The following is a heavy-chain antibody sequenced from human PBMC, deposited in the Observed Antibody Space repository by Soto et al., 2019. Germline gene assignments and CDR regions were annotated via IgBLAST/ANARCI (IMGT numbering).Heavy chain of an antibody. J-gene: IGHJ4*02. D-gene: IGHD4-17*01. CDR3: ARGGATVTTTNSFDY. CDR2: INPSGGST. Sequence: QVQLVQSGAEVKKPGASVKVSCKASGYTFTSYYMHWVRQAPGQGLEWMGIINPSGGSTSYAQKFQGRVTMTRDTSTSTVYMELSSLRSEDTAVYYCARGGATVTTTNSFDYWGQGTLVTVSS. CDR1: GYTFTSYY. V-gene: IGHV1-46*01.